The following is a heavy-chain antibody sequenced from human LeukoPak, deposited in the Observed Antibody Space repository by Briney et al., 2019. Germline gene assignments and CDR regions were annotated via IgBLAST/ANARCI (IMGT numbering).Heavy chain of an antibody. J-gene: IGHJ4*02. CDR3: ARDFSGYYSADY. Sequence: PGGSVRLSCAASGFTLSSFGLHWFRQARGKGLEWVAVISSEGTSTSYADSVKGRFAISRDNSNNTLFLQVHSLRTEDTAVYFCARDFSGYYSADYWGQGTLVTVPS. D-gene: IGHD3-3*01. CDR1: GFTLSSFG. CDR2: ISSEGTST. V-gene: IGHV3-30*09.